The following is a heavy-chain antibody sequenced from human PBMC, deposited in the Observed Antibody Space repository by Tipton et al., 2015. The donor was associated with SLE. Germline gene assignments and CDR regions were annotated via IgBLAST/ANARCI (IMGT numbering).Heavy chain of an antibody. Sequence: TLSLTCSVSGGSISSGNFHWSWIRQHPGKGLEWIGYIYSRGSTAYNPSLKSRVTISIDTSKNQFSLKLNSVTAADTAVYYCARRRFQSASDYWGQGTLVTVSS. CDR2: IYSRGST. CDR1: GGSISSGNFH. J-gene: IGHJ4*02. D-gene: IGHD2-21*01. V-gene: IGHV4-30-4*01. CDR3: ARRRFQSASDY.